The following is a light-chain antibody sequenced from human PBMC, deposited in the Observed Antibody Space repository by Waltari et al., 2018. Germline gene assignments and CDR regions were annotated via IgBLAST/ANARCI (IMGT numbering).Light chain of an antibody. J-gene: IGLJ3*02. Sequence: QSALTQPRSVSGSPGPPVTISCTGTSSDVGGYNYFSWYQQHPGKAPKLMIYDVSKRPSGVPDRFSGSKSGNTASLTISGLQAEDEADYYCCSYAGSYPWVFGGGTKLTVL. CDR3: CSYAGSYPWV. V-gene: IGLV2-11*01. CDR2: DVS. CDR1: SSDVGGYNY.